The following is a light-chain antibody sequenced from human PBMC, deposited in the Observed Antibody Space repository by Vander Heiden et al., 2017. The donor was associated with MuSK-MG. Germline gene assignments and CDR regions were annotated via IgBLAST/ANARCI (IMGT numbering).Light chain of an antibody. Sequence: SYVLTQPPSVSVAPGQTARITCGGNNIGSKSVHWYQQKPGQAPVLVVYDDSDKPSAIPERFSGSNSGSTATLTISRVEAGDEADYYCQVWDRSSDLVVFGGGTRLTVL. CDR1: NIGSKS. CDR2: DDS. V-gene: IGLV3-21*02. J-gene: IGLJ2*01. CDR3: QVWDRSSDLVV.